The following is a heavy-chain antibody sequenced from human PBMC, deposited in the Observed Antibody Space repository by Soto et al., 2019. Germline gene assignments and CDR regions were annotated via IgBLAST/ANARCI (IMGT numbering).Heavy chain of an antibody. CDR3: AIPWFGAQYYYYGLDV. V-gene: IGHV1-18*01. Sequence: ASVKVSCKASGYTFTSYGSSWVRQAPGQGLEWMGWISAYNGNTNYAQKLQGRVTMTTDTSTSTAYMELRSLRSDDTAVYYCAIPWFGAQYYYYGLDVWGQGTTVTVSS. CDR1: GYTFTSYG. D-gene: IGHD3-10*01. CDR2: ISAYNGNT. J-gene: IGHJ6*02.